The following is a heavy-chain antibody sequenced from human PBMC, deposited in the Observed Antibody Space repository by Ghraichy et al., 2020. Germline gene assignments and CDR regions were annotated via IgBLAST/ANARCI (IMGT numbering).Heavy chain of an antibody. CDR1: GGSISSSDYF. CDR3: ARHPRYGSGSYSFDL. CDR2: VYFSGST. D-gene: IGHD3-10*01. Sequence: SETLSLTCIVSGGSISSSDYFWGWIRQPPGKGLEWIGSVYFSGSTLYNPSLKSRATVSFDTSKNEYSLRLCSLAAADTAVYYCARHPRYGSGSYSFDLWGPGTLVTVSS. V-gene: IGHV4-39*01. J-gene: IGHJ4*02.